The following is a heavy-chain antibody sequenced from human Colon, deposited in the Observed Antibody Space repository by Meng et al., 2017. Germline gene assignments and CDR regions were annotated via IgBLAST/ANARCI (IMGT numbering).Heavy chain of an antibody. J-gene: IGHJ4*02. Sequence: QVMLVGYGGSVFQAGGSLRLTCVASGFNCNTYAMHWVRQAPGKGLEWVAVISSDANYKYYAASVQGRFSISRDNSENTVYLQMNSLSPEDMSTYYCASSHNLYLVYWGQGTLVTVSS. CDR2: ISSDANYK. CDR1: GFNCNTYA. D-gene: IGHD1-14*01. CDR3: ASSHNLYLVY. V-gene: IGHV3-30*01.